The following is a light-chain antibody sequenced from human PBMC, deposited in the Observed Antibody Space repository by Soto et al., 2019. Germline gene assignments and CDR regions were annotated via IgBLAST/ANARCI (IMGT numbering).Light chain of an antibody. V-gene: IGKV3-11*01. CDR1: QSVSSY. CDR2: DAS. J-gene: IGKJ1*01. CDR3: QQRSNWPPWT. Sequence: EIVLTQSPATLSLSPGERATLSCRASQSVSSYLAWYQQKPGQAPRLLXYDASNRATGIPARFSGSGSGTDLTLTISSLEPEDFAVYYCQQRSNWPPWTFGQGTKVDI.